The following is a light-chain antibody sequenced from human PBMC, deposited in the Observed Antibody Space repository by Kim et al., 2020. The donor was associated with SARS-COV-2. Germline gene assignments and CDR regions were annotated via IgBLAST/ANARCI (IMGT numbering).Light chain of an antibody. J-gene: IGLJ2*01. CDR2: SNS. CDR1: SYNLERDT. V-gene: IGLV1-44*01. Sequence: GQRVPLYCSGRSYNLERDTVKWYQQLPGTAPKLLINSNSQRPSGVPDRFSGSKSGTSASLAISGLQSEDEADYYCAAWDESLKAVLFGGGTQLTVL. CDR3: AAWDESLKAVL.